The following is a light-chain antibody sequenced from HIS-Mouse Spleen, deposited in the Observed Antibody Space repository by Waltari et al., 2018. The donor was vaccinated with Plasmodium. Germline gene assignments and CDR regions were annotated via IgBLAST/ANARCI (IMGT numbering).Light chain of an antibody. CDR2: DAS. CDR3: QQRSNWPPLT. J-gene: IGKJ4*01. V-gene: IGKV3-11*01. CDR1: QRDSSY. Sequence: IVLTQSPATLSLSPGERAPLSCRASQRDSSYLAWYQQKPGQAPRLLIYDASNRATGIPARFSGSGSGTDFTLTISSLEPEDFAVYYCQQRSNWPPLTFGGGTKVEIK.